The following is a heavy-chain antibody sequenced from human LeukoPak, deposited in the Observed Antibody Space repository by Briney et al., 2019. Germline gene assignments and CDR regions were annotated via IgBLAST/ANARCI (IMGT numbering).Heavy chain of an antibody. CDR2: IKQDGSEK. CDR1: GFTFSSYW. J-gene: IGHJ4*02. D-gene: IGHD3-10*01. V-gene: IGHV3-7*01. Sequence: PGGSLRLSCAASGFTFSSYWMSWVRQAPGKGLERVANIKQDGSEKYYVDSVKGRFTISRDNAKNSLYLQMNSLRAEDTAVYSCASEETLWFGEDWGPGTLVTVFS. CDR3: ASEETLWFGED.